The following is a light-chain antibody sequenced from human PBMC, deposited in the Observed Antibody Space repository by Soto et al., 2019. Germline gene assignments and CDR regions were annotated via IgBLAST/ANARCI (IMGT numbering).Light chain of an antibody. CDR1: QSVKSNY. V-gene: IGKV3-20*01. CDR3: QHYDGSPRT. J-gene: IGKJ2*01. CDR2: GVF. Sequence: ETVLTQSPGTVSLSPGERATLSCRTSQSVKSNYLAWYQQKPGQAHRLLIYGVFNRATGIPDRFSGSGSGTDFTLTISGLEPEDSAVYYCQHYDGSPRTFGQGTKLEI.